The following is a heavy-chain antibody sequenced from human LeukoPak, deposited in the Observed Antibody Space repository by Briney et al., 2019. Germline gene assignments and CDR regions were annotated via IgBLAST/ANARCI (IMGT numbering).Heavy chain of an antibody. Sequence: PGGSLRLSCAASGFTFSSYGMHWVRQAPGKGLEWVAFIRYDGSNKYYADSVKGRFTISRDNSKNTLYLQMNSLRAEDTAVYYCAREGWYSSGWYDYWGQGTLVTVSS. CDR3: AREGWYSSGWYDY. D-gene: IGHD6-19*01. CDR1: GFTFSSYG. V-gene: IGHV3-30*02. J-gene: IGHJ4*02. CDR2: IRYDGSNK.